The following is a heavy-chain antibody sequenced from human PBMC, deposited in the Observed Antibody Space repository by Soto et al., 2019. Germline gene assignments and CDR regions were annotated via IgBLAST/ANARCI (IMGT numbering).Heavy chain of an antibody. CDR2: IKARIDGGTI. CDR1: GFTFSHAW. J-gene: IGHJ4*02. CDR3: TTGSRIAVAGNAGY. V-gene: IGHV3-15*01. Sequence: EVQLVESGGGLVKPGGSLRLSCAGSGFTFSHAWMSWVRQAPGKGLEWVGRIKARIDGGTIDYAAPVKGRFTVSRDDSKSTLFLQMDSLKTEDTALYYCTTGSRIAVAGNAGYWGQGTLVTVSS. D-gene: IGHD6-19*01.